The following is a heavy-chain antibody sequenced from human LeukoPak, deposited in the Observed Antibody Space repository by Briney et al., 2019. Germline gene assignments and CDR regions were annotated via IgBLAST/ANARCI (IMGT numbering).Heavy chain of an antibody. CDR3: ARDHEAPGDY. CDR1: GLTFRRYW. V-gene: IGHV3-7*01. CDR2: IKEDGREK. J-gene: IGHJ4*02. Sequence: GGSLRLSCAVSGLTFRRYWMSWVRQAPGKGLEWVASIKEDGREKYYVDSVKGRFTISRDNVKNSVYLQMNSLRAEDTAVYYCARDHEAPGDYWGQGTLVTVSP. D-gene: IGHD3-10*01.